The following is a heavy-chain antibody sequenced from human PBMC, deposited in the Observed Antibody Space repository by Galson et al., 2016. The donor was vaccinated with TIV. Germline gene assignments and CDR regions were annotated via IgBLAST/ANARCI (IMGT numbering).Heavy chain of an antibody. CDR1: GFDFGSYA. D-gene: IGHD6-13*01. Sequence: SLRLSCAASGFDFGSYALSWVRLAPGKGLEWISGISASGTGPDYADSVKGRFTISSDNSKNTLYLQMASLRGDDTATYYCAREVAADGELDYWGQGTLVIVS. V-gene: IGHV3-23*01. J-gene: IGHJ4*02. CDR3: AREVAADGELDY. CDR2: ISASGTGP.